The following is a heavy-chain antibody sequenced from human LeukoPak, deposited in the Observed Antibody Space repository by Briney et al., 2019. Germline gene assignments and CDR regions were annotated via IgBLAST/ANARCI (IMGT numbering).Heavy chain of an antibody. J-gene: IGHJ4*02. CDR3: ARHLDYDYVWGSYRYPFDY. CDR2: ISYSGST. CDR1: GGSISSSSYS. Sequence: SETLSLTCTVSGGSISSSSYSWGWIRQPPGKGLEWIGSISYSGSTNYNPSLKSRVTISVDTSKNQFSLKLSSVTAADTAVYYCARHLDYDYVWGSYRYPFDYWGQGTLVTVSS. D-gene: IGHD3-16*02. V-gene: IGHV4-39*01.